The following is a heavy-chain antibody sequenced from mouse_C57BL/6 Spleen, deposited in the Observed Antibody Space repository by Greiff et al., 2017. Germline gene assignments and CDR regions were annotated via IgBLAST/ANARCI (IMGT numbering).Heavy chain of an antibody. CDR1: GYSITSGYY. Sequence: ESGPGLVKPSQSLSLTCSVTGYSITSGYYWNWIRQFPGNKLEWMGYISYDGSNNYNPSLKNRISITRDTSKNQFFLKLNSVTTEDTATYYCASRWLLRYFDVWGTGTTVTVSS. J-gene: IGHJ1*03. V-gene: IGHV3-6*01. CDR3: ASRWLLRYFDV. CDR2: ISYDGSN. D-gene: IGHD2-3*01.